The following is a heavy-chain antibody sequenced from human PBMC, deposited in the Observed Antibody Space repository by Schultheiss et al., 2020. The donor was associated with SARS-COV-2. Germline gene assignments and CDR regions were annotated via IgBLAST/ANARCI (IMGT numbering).Heavy chain of an antibody. Sequence: SQTLSLTCAVYGGSFSGYYWSWIRQPPGKGLEWIGRIYTSGSTNYNPSLKSRVTISVDTSKNQFSLKLSSVTAADTAVYYCARASGSYYYYGMDVWGQGTTVTVSS. CDR1: GGSFSGYY. J-gene: IGHJ6*02. V-gene: IGHV4-4*08. D-gene: IGHD1-26*01. CDR2: IYTSGST. CDR3: ARASGSYYYYGMDV.